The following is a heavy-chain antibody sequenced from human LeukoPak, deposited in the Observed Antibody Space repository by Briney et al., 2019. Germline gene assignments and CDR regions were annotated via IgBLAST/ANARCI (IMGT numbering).Heavy chain of an antibody. V-gene: IGHV1-2*02. D-gene: IGHD4-17*01. CDR3: TYLTTVTTGFDY. CDR1: GGTFSSYA. J-gene: IGHJ4*02. Sequence: ASVKVSCKASGGTFSSYAISWVRQAPGQGLEWIGCINPNSGGTRYAQKFQGRVTMTRDTSISTAYMELSRLRSDDTTVYYCTYLTTVTTGFDYWGQGTLVTVSS. CDR2: INPNSGGT.